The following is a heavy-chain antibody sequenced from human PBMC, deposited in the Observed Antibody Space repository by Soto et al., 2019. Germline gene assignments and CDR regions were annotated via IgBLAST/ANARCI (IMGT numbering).Heavy chain of an antibody. D-gene: IGHD2-8*01. J-gene: IGHJ3*02. CDR1: GFTFSSYG. CDR3: AKRSLMGDAFDI. CDR2: ISYDGSNK. Sequence: QVQLVESGGGVVQPGRSLRLSCAASGFTFSSYGMHWVRQAPGKGLEWVAVISYDGSNKYYADSVKGRFTISRDNSKNTLYLLMNSLRAEDTAVYYCAKRSLMGDAFDIWGQGTMVTVSS. V-gene: IGHV3-30*18.